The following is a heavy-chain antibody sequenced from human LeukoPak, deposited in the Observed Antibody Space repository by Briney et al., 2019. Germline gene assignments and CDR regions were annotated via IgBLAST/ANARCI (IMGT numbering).Heavy chain of an antibody. CDR1: GFTFSSYG. Sequence: PGGSLRLSCAVSGFTFSSYGMHWVRQAPGKGLEWVAFIRYDGSNKYYADSVKGRFTNSRDNSKNTLYLQMNSLRAEDTAVYYCAKDQGTYDYVWRSYLGYFDYWGQGTLVTVSS. V-gene: IGHV3-30*02. J-gene: IGHJ4*02. D-gene: IGHD3-16*01. CDR3: AKDQGTYDYVWRSYLGYFDY. CDR2: IRYDGSNK.